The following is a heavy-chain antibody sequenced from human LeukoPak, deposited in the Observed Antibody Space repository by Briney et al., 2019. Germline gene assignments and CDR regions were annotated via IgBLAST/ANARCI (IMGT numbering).Heavy chain of an antibody. CDR2: IYYSGST. V-gene: IGHV4-61*02. CDR1: GDSISSGTYY. CDR3: ARGANNWFDP. J-gene: IGHJ5*02. Sequence: SETLSLTCTVSGDSISSGTYYWSWIRQPAGKGLEWIGRIYYSGSTYYNPSLKSRVTISVDTSKNQFSLKLSSVTAADTAVYYCARGANNWFDPWGQGTLVTVSS.